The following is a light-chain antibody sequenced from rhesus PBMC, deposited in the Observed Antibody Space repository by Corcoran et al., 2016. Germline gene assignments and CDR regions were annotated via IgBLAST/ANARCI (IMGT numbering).Light chain of an antibody. Sequence: DIQMTQSPSSLSASVGDRVTITCRASENVNNYLNWYQQKPGKAPKLLLYKASTLQIGVPARFSGSGSGTDYTFTISSLQPEDVATYYCQHGYGTPYSFGQGTKVEIK. CDR3: QHGYGTPYS. J-gene: IGKJ2*01. CDR2: KAS. CDR1: ENVNNY. V-gene: IGKV1-74*01.